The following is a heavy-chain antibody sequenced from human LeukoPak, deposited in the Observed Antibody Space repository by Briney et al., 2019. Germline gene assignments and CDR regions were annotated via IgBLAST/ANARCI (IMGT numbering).Heavy chain of an antibody. J-gene: IGHJ4*02. CDR2: ISGSGEST. V-gene: IGHV3-23*01. CDR1: GFTFSSYA. D-gene: IGHD5-24*01. Sequence: GGSLRLSCAASGFTFSSYAMSWVRQAPGKGLEWVSVISGSGESTDYADSVKGRFTISRDNAKNSLYLQMNSLRAEDTAIYYCTRVGYIDEGIDYWGQGTLVTVSS. CDR3: TRVGYIDEGIDY.